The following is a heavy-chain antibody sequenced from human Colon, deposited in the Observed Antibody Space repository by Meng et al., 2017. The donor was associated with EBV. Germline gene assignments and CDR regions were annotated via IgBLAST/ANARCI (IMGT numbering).Heavy chain of an antibody. V-gene: IGHV3-53*01. CDR3: AKSIYGDFSSCGY. J-gene: IGHJ4*02. CDR1: GFTVNSNY. Sequence: LEDAGGGSIQPGGSLRLSCTGSGFTVNSNYMAWVRQAPGKGLEWVAVMYSNGDTYYADSMKGRLTISRHASQNTLYLQMNSLRVEDTAVYYCAKSIYGDFSSCGYWGQGTLVTVSS. D-gene: IGHD4-17*01. CDR2: MYSNGDT.